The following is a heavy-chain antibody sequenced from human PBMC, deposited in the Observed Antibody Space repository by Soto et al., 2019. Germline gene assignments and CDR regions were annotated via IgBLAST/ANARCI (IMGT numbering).Heavy chain of an antibody. V-gene: IGHV1-24*01. J-gene: IGHJ4*02. CDR1: GYTLTELS. CDR2: FDPEDGET. D-gene: IGHD3-10*01. Sequence: ASVKVSWEVSGYTLTELSMRWVRQAHGKGLEWMGGFDPEDGETIYAQKFQGRVTMTEDTSTDTAYMELSSLRSEDTAVYYCATGAVWSSDLYFDYWGQGTLVTVSS. CDR3: ATGAVWSSDLYFDY.